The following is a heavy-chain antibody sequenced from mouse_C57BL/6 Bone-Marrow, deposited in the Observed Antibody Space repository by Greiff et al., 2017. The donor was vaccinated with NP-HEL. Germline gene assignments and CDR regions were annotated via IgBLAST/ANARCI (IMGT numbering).Heavy chain of an antibody. CDR3: ARGADYGYFDV. D-gene: IGHD3-3*01. V-gene: IGHV1-18*01. J-gene: IGHJ1*03. CDR2: INPNNGGT. CDR1: GYTFTDYN. Sequence: EVQLQQSGPELVKPGASMKIPCKASGYTFTDYNMDWVKQSHGKSLEWIGDINPNNGGTIYNQKFKGKATLTVDKSSSTAYMELRSLTSEDTAVYYCARGADYGYFDVWGTGTTVTVSS.